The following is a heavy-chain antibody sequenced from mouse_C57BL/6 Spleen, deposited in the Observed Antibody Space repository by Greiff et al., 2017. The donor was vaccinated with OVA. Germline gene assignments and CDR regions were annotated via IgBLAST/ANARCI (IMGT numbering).Heavy chain of an antibody. J-gene: IGHJ1*03. CDR1: GFSLTSYG. D-gene: IGHD5-5*01. Sequence: VMLVESGPGLVQPSQSLSITCTVSGFSLTSYGVHWVRQSPGKGLEWLGVIWSGGSTDYNAAFISRLSISKDNSKSQVFFKMNSLQADDTAIYYCARLPYWYFDVWGTGTTVTVSS. CDR2: IWSGGST. V-gene: IGHV2-2*01. CDR3: ARLPYWYFDV.